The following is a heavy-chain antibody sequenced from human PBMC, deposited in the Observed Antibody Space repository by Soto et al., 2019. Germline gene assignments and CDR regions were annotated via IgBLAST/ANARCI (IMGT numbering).Heavy chain of an antibody. CDR2: IIPSDGST. CDR3: AGGGPELATIGSFDY. J-gene: IGHJ4*02. V-gene: IGHV1-46*01. D-gene: IGHD5-12*01. Sequence: QVQVVQSGAEVKKPGASVKVTCQASGYTFINYYMHWVRQAPGQGLEWIGRIIPSDGSTHYAQRLQDRVIMTRDAATSTVYIELNSLRSEDAAVYYCAGGGPELATIGSFDYWGQGTLGTVSS. CDR1: GYTFINYY.